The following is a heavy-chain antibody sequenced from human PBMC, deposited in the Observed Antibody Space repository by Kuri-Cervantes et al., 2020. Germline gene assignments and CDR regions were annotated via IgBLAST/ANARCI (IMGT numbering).Heavy chain of an antibody. CDR3: AREGSSGSFDY. V-gene: IGHV4-59*12. J-gene: IGHJ4*02. Sequence: SETLSLTCTVSGGSISRYYWSWIRQPPGRGLEWIGYIYNRGSTNYNPSLKSRVTISVDTSKNQFSLKLNSVTAADTAVYYCAREGSSGSFDYWGQGTLVTVSS. CDR1: GGSISRYY. CDR2: IYNRGST. D-gene: IGHD6-19*01.